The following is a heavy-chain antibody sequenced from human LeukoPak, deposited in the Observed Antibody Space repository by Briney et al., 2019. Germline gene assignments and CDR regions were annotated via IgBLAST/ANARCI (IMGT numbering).Heavy chain of an antibody. CDR1: VYTFTVYY. CDR2: INPNSGGT. CDR3: ARGVGTYGDYDRTCY. D-gene: IGHD4-17*01. Sequence: ASVKVSCKASVYTFTVYYMHWVRQAPGQGLEWMGWINPNSGGTKYAQKFQGRVNKTRDTSISTAYMERSRLRSDDAAVYYCARGVGTYGDYDRTCYWGQGTLVTVSS. J-gene: IGHJ4*02. V-gene: IGHV1-2*02.